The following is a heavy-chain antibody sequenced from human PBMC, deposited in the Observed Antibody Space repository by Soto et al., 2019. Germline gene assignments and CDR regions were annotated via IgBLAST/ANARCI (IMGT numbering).Heavy chain of an antibody. J-gene: IGHJ4*02. Sequence: GASVNVSCKASGYTFTSYDINWVRQATGQGLEWMGWMNPNSGNTGNAQKFQGRITMTRNTSISTAYMELSSLRSEDTAVYYCARSVEWLASFDYWGQGTLVTVPS. CDR3: ARSVEWLASFDY. V-gene: IGHV1-8*01. CDR1: GYTFTSYD. CDR2: MNPNSGNT. D-gene: IGHD6-19*01.